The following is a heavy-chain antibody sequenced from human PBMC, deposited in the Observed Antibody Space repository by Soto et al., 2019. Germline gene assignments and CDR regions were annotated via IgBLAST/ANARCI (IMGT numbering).Heavy chain of an antibody. CDR3: AKERPKVVDTAAASYFDY. V-gene: IGHV3-23*01. CDR1: GFTFSSYA. J-gene: IGHJ4*02. D-gene: IGHD6-13*01. Sequence: GRSLRLSCAASGFTFSSYAMSWVRQAPGKGLEWVSAISGSGGSTYYADSVKGRFTISRDNSKNTLYLQMNSLRAEDTAVYYYAKERPKVVDTAAASYFDYWGQGTLVTVSS. CDR2: ISGSGGST.